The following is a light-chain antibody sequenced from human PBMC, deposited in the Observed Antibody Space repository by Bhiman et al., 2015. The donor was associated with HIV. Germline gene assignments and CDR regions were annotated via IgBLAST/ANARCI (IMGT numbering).Light chain of an antibody. CDR1: SSAVGNYNL. CDR3: CSYANSYYV. Sequence: QSALTQPASVSGSPGQSITISCTGTSSAVGNYNLVSWYQRHPGKAPKLMIYEVTKRPSGVSNRFSGSKSGNTASLTISGLQAEDEADYYCCSYANSYYVFGTGTKVTVL. V-gene: IGLV2-23*02. CDR2: EVT. J-gene: IGLJ1*01.